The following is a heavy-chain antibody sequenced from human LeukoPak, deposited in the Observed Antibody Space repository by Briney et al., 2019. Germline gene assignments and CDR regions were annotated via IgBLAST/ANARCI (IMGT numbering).Heavy chain of an antibody. CDR2: ISGSGGST. V-gene: IGHV3-23*01. D-gene: IGHD3-3*01. CDR1: GVTFTNDA. CDR3: AKIWSYHCGY. Sequence: PGGSLRLSCAASGVTFTNDAISWVRQAPGKGLEWVSAISGSGGSTYYADSVKDRFTMSRDNSKNTLFLQMNSLRAYDTAVYYCAKIWSYHCGYWGQGTLVTVSS. J-gene: IGHJ4*02.